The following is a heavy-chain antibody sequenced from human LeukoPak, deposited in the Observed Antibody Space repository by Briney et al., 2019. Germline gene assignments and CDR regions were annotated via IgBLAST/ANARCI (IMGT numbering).Heavy chain of an antibody. J-gene: IGHJ5*02. CDR1: GFTFSTYW. V-gene: IGHV3-7*03. D-gene: IGHD3-10*01. Sequence: GGSLRLSCSASGFTFSTYWMTWVRQAPGKGLEWVANVRQDGGETFYVDSVKGRFTISRDNSKNSLYLQMNSLKTEDTAVYYCARAAIKYYYGSGNEPNWFDPWGQGTLVTVSS. CDR2: VRQDGGET. CDR3: ARAAIKYYYGSGNEPNWFDP.